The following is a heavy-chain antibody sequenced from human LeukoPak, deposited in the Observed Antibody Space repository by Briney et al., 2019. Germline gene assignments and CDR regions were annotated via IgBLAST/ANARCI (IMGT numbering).Heavy chain of an antibody. CDR3: ASAEMATIPSAFDY. D-gene: IGHD5-24*01. CDR1: GGTFSSYA. CDR2: IIPILGIA. J-gene: IGHJ4*02. V-gene: IGHV1-69*04. Sequence: GASVKVSCKASGGTFSSYAISWVRQAPGQVLEWMGRIIPILGIANYAQKFQGRVTITADKSTSTAYMELSSLRSEDTAVYYCASAEMATIPSAFDYWGQGTLVTVSS.